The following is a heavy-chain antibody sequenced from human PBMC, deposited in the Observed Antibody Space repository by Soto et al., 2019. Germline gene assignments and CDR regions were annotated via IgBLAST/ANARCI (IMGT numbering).Heavy chain of an antibody. J-gene: IGHJ5*02. D-gene: IGHD3-3*01. V-gene: IGHV4-4*07. CDR3: ARGQRFSDWFDH. Sequence: XETLSLTCSVSGCTISGYYWTWIRQPAGKGLEWIGRIYSSGNTKYNPSLQSRVTMSLDTSNNQFSLRLTSVTAADTAVYYCARGQRFSDWFDHWGQGTLVTVSS. CDR1: GCTISGYY. CDR2: IYSSGNT.